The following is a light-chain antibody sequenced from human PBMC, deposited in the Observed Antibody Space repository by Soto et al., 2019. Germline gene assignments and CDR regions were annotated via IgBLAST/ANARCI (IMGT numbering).Light chain of an antibody. Sequence: SYELTQPPSVSVSPGQTASITCSGDKLGDKFTCWYQQMPGQSPVLLIYQDTRRPSGIPERFSGSNSGNTTTLTISGTQAMDEADYYCQAWDSVSDVVFGGGTKVTVL. CDR3: QAWDSVSDVV. V-gene: IGLV3-1*01. CDR1: KLGDKF. CDR2: QDT. J-gene: IGLJ2*01.